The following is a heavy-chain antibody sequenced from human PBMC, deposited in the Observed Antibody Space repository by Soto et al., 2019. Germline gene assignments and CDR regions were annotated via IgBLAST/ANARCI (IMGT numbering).Heavy chain of an antibody. CDR2: IYHGGST. CDR1: GGSISSSNW. V-gene: IGHV4-4*02. CDR3: ARSYFGADY. Sequence: QVQLQESGPGLVKPSGTLSLTCTVSGGSISSSNWWNWVRQPPGKGLEWIGEIYHGGSTNYNPSLTSRVTISVDKSKNQFSLKLTSVTAADTAVYYCARSYFGADYWGQGALVTVSS. D-gene: IGHD3-10*01. J-gene: IGHJ4*02.